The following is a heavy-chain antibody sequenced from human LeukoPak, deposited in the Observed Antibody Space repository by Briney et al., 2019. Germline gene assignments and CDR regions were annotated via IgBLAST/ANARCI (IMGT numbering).Heavy chain of an antibody. CDR1: GGSISNYY. V-gene: IGHV4-4*07. Sequence: SETLSLTCTVSGGSISNYYWSRIRQPAGKGLEWIGRIYPSGVGNYNPSLKSRVTMSVDTSKSQFSLKLSSVTAADTAVYYCARVAVLPAAIWYFDYWGQGTLVTVSS. D-gene: IGHD2-2*01. J-gene: IGHJ4*02. CDR3: ARVAVLPAAIWYFDY. CDR2: IYPSGVG.